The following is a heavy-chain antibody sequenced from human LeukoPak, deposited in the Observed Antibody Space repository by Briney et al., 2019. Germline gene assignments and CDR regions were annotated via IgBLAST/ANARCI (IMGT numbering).Heavy chain of an antibody. CDR3: AKSGGYGLIDY. D-gene: IGHD1-26*01. Sequence: PSETLSLTCAVSVASISGSGYYLGWIRQPPGKGLEWIGNIYYTGNTYYNASLQSRVTISIDTSNNQFSLRQNSVTAADTAMYYCAKSGGYGLIDYWGQGTLVTVSS. V-gene: IGHV4-39*01. CDR1: VASISGSGYY. J-gene: IGHJ4*02. CDR2: IYYTGNT.